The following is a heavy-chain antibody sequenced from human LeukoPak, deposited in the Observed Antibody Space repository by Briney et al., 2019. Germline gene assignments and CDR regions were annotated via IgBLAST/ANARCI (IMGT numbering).Heavy chain of an antibody. CDR1: GGTFSSYA. V-gene: IGHV1-69*05. CDR2: IILIFGTA. Sequence: GASVKVSCKASGGTFSSYAISWVRQAPGQGLEWMGGIILIFGTANYAQKFQGRVTITTDESTSTAYMELSSLRSEDTAVYYCASRGGNYVDYYYMDVWGKGTTVTVSS. CDR3: ASRGGNYVDYYYMDV. D-gene: IGHD1-26*01. J-gene: IGHJ6*03.